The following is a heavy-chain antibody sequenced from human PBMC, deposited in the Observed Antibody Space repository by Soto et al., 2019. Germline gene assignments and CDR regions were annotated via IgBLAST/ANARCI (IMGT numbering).Heavy chain of an antibody. CDR1: GASISDYFY. V-gene: IGHV4-4*07. CDR3: AREVRGGFTGIFDQ. J-gene: IGHJ4*02. Sequence: QVQLQGSGPGQVKPSETLSLTYTVSGASISDYFYWSWIRQPAGQGLEWIGRIYTDGTTKYNTSLKSRFTLSLDKSKNQFSLRLSSVTAADTAVYYVAREVRGGFTGIFDQWGRVHRVTVSS. D-gene: IGHD2-15*01. CDR2: IYTDGTT.